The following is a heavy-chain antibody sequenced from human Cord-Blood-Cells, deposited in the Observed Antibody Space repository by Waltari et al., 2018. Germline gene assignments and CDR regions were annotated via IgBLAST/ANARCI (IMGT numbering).Heavy chain of an antibody. CDR1: GGSISSSSYY. J-gene: IGHJ4*02. CDR3: ASDRRGRFDY. Sequence: QLQLQESGPGLVKPSETLSLTCTVSGGSISSSSYYWGWIRQPPGKGLEWIGSIYDSGSTYYTPSLKSRFTISVDTSKNQFSLKLSSVTAADTAVYYCASDRRGRFDYWGQGTLVTVSS. CDR2: IYDSGST. V-gene: IGHV4-39*01.